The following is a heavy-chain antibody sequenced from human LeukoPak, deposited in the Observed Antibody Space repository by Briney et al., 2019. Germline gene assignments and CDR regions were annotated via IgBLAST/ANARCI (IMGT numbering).Heavy chain of an antibody. CDR1: GFTFSSYA. CDR3: AKGRGFTSTSCYNY. Sequence: GSLRLSCAASGFTFSSYAMSWVRQAPGKGLEWVSPISGSGDSTYYAGSVKGRFTISRDNSKNTLYLQMNSLRAEDTAVYYCAKGRGFTSTSCYNYWGQGTLVTVSS. J-gene: IGHJ4*02. D-gene: IGHD2-2*02. V-gene: IGHV3-23*01. CDR2: ISGSGDST.